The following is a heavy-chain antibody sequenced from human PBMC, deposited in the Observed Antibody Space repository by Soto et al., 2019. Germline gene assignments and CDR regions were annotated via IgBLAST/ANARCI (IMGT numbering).Heavy chain of an antibody. D-gene: IGHD4-17*01. J-gene: IGHJ5*02. CDR1: GGSSTSSSHY. CDR2: IYNGGDT. CDR3: ARHASGDLYNWLDP. Sequence: TLSLTCTVSGGSSTSSSHYWGWIRQPPGKGLEWIGTIYNGGDTYYNPSLRSRLTVSLDTSKNQFSLKLRSVTAADTAVYYCARHASGDLYNWLDPWGQGTLVTVSS. V-gene: IGHV4-39*01.